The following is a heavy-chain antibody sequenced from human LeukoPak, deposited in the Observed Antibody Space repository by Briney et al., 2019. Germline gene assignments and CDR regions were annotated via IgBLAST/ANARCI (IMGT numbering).Heavy chain of an antibody. CDR2: IYYSGST. V-gene: IGHV4-39*01. D-gene: IGHD6-19*01. CDR1: GGSISSSSYY. CDR3: APSSGWYFNWFDP. Sequence: SETLSLTYTVSGGSISSSSYYWGWIRQPPGKGLEWIGSIYYSGSTYYNPSLKSRVTISVDTSKNQFSLKLSSVTAADTAVYYCAPSSGWYFNWFDPWGQGTLVTVSS. J-gene: IGHJ5*02.